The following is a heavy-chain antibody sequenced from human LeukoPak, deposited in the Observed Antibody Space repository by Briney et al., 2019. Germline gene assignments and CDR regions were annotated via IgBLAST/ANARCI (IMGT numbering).Heavy chain of an antibody. J-gene: IGHJ4*02. Sequence: SVTVSCKASGGTFSSYAISWVRQAPGQGLEWMGGIIPIFGTANYAQKFQGRVTITADESTSTAYMELSSLRSEDTAVYYCARLRRRDGYNPPFDYWGQGTLVTVSS. D-gene: IGHD5-12*01. CDR3: ARLRRRDGYNPPFDY. V-gene: IGHV1-69*13. CDR1: GGTFSSYA. CDR2: IIPIFGTA.